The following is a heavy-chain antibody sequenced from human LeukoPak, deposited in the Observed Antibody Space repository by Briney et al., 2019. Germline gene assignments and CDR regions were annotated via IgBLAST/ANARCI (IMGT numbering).Heavy chain of an antibody. CDR2: VKDSGIT. J-gene: IGHJ5*02. Sequence: SETLSLTCAVYGGSFSAYYWSWVRQSPGKGLEWIGDVKDSGITDYNPSLKSRVTISKDTSMNQFYLTLSSVTAADTALYYCARGSITTLPGPAREGVRFGPWGQGTLVTVSS. V-gene: IGHV4-34*01. D-gene: IGHD3-22*01. CDR1: GGSFSAYY. CDR3: ARGSITTLPGPAREGVRFGP.